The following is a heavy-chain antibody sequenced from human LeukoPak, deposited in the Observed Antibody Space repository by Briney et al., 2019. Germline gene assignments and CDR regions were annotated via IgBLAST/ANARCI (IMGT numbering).Heavy chain of an antibody. CDR2: INWNGGST. J-gene: IGHJ4*02. Sequence: GGSLRLSCAASGFTFSTYSMSWVRQAPGKGLEWVSGINWNGGSTGYADSVKGRFTISRDNAKNSLYLQMNSLRAEDTALYYCARVLAAAGIDYWGQGTLVTVSS. D-gene: IGHD6-13*01. CDR3: ARVLAAAGIDY. V-gene: IGHV3-20*04. CDR1: GFTFSTYS.